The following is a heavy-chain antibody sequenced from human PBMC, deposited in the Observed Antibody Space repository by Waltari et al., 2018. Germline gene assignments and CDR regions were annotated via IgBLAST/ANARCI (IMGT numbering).Heavy chain of an antibody. CDR3: ARGGLAGATPDY. J-gene: IGHJ4*02. Sequence: EVRLVESGGGLVQPGGSLRLSCTASGFTFNHYWIHWVRHAPGKGLVWVAYVNNEGTHTAYVDAGKGRFTASRDNAKNTLYLQMNSLRVEDTAVYYCARGGLAGATPDYWGQGTLVTVSS. V-gene: IGHV3-74*03. CDR1: GFTFNHYW. CDR2: VNNEGTHT. D-gene: IGHD1-26*01.